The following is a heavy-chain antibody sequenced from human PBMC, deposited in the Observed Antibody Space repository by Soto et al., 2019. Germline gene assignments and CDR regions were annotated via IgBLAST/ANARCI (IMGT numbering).Heavy chain of an antibody. J-gene: IGHJ4*02. CDR3: ARDPDLSGYYSYFDY. CDR2: ISYDGSNI. Sequence: GGSLRLSCAASGFTFSSYGIHWVRQAPGKGLEWVAVISYDGSNIYYADSVKGRFTISRDNSKNTLYLQMNSLRVEDTAVYYCARDPDLSGYYSYFDYWGQGTLVTVSS. CDR1: GFTFSSYG. D-gene: IGHD3-22*01. V-gene: IGHV3-30*03.